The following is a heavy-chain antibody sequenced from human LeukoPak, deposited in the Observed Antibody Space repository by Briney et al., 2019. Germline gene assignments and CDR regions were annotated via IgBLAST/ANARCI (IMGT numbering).Heavy chain of an antibody. Sequence: GGSLRLSCADSGFTFSSYGMHWVRQAPGKGLEWVAVISYDGSNKFYADSVKGRLTISRDNSKNTLYLQMNSLRAEDTAVYYCAKGSGSYFNGYFDYWGQETLVTVSS. CDR1: GFTFSSYG. J-gene: IGHJ4*02. V-gene: IGHV3-30*18. CDR3: AKGSGSYFNGYFDY. D-gene: IGHD1-26*01. CDR2: ISYDGSNK.